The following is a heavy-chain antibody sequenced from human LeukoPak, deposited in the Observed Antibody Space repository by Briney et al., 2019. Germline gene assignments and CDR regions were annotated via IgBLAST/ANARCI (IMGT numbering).Heavy chain of an antibody. CDR2: INPNSGGT. CDR1: GYMFIGYY. J-gene: IGHJ3*02. V-gene: IGHV1-2*02. D-gene: IGHD3-22*01. Sequence: GASVKVSCKASGYMFIGYYIHWVRQAPGQGLEWMGWINPNSGGTNYAQKFRGRVTMTRAPSINTAYMEVISLASDDTAVYYCARDSSITTPRGGFDIWGQGENVTVSS. CDR3: ARDSSITTPRGGFDI.